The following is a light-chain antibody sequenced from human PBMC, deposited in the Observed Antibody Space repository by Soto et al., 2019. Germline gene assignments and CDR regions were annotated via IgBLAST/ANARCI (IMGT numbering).Light chain of an antibody. CDR1: QSVNTNY. V-gene: IGKV3-20*01. CDR3: QLYRSSPWT. CDR2: DTY. Sequence: DIVLTQFPGTLSLSPGERATLSCRASQSVNTNYLAWYQQRPGQPPRLVVYDTYTRASGFPDRFSGSVSGTEFTRSISRLEPQDFAVYYCQLYRSSPWTFGQGTRV. J-gene: IGKJ1*01.